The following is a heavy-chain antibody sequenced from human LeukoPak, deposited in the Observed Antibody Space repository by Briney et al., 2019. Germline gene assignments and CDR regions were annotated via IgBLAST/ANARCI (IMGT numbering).Heavy chain of an antibody. Sequence: GASVKVSCKASGYTFTSYYMHWVRQAPGQGLEWMGIINPSGGSTSYAQKFQGRVTMTRDTSTSTVYMELSSLRSEDTAVYYCAREGNYDFWSGYTSNGYGMDVWGQGTTVTVSS. D-gene: IGHD3-3*01. CDR2: INPSGGST. J-gene: IGHJ6*02. V-gene: IGHV1-46*01. CDR1: GYTFTSYY. CDR3: AREGNYDFWSGYTSNGYGMDV.